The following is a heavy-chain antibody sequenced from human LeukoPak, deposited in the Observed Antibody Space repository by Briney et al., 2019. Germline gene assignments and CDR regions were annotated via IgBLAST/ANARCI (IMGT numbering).Heavy chain of an antibody. CDR3: ARDQWELPAY. J-gene: IGHJ4*02. D-gene: IGHD1-26*01. V-gene: IGHV4-59*01. CDR1: GGSISSYY. Sequence: SETLSLTCTVSGGSISSYYWSWIRQPPGKGLEWIGYIYYSGSTNCSPSLKSRVTISVDTSKNQFSLKLSSVTAADTAVYYCARDQWELPAYWGQGTLVTVSS. CDR2: IYYSGST.